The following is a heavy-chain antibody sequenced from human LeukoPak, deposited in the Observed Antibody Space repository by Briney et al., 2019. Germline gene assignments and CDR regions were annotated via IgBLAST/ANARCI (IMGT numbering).Heavy chain of an antibody. CDR3: ARGHYDFWSGHDY. Sequence: GGSLRLSCAASGFTFSSYSMNWVRQAPGKGLEWVSSISSSSSYIYYADSVKGRFTISRDNAKNSLYLQMNSLRAEDTAVYYCARGHYDFWSGHDYWGQGTLVTVSS. CDR1: GFTFSSYS. CDR2: ISSSSSYI. V-gene: IGHV3-21*01. D-gene: IGHD3-3*01. J-gene: IGHJ4*02.